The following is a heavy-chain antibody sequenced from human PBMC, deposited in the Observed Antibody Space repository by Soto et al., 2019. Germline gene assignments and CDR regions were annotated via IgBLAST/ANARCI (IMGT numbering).Heavy chain of an antibody. CDR1: GYTFTGYY. J-gene: IGHJ6*02. D-gene: IGHD3-10*01. V-gene: IGHV1-2*02. CDR3: ARGNYYGSRGFYGMDV. Sequence: GASVKVSCKASGYTFTGYYMHWVRQAPGQGLEWMVWINPNSGGTNYAQKFQGRVTMTRDTSISTAYMELSRLRSDDTAVYYCARGNYYGSRGFYGMDVWGQGTTVTVSS. CDR2: INPNSGGT.